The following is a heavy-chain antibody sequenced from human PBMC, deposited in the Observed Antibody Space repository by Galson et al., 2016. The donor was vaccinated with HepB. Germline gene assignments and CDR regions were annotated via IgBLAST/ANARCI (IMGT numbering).Heavy chain of an antibody. J-gene: IGHJ4*02. CDR2: IYRGGTT. V-gene: IGHV3-53*01. Sequence: SGFTVNTNYMSWVRQAPGKGLEWVSVIYRGGTTYYAASVKGRFTISRDDFKNTVYLQMNSLRVDDTAMYYCVKDSLFDSWGQGTLVSVSS. CDR1: GFTVNTNY. CDR3: VKDSLFDS.